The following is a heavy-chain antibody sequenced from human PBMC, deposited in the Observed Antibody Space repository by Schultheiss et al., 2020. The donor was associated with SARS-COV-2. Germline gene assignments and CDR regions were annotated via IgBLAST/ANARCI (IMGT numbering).Heavy chain of an antibody. CDR1: GFTFANSI. D-gene: IGHD6-19*01. CDR2: IVVGSGNT. J-gene: IGHJ4*02. V-gene: IGHV1-58*02. CDR3: AAVDLMTVAGTMGY. Sequence: KVSCKTSGFTFANSIIQWVRQARGQRLEWIGWIVVGSGNTDYTEKFQERVTITRDMSTSTAYLELSSLRSEDTAVYYCAAVDLMTVAGTMGYWGQGTLVTVSS.